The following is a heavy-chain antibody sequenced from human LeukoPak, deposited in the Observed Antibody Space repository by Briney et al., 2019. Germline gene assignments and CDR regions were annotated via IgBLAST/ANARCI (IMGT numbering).Heavy chain of an antibody. Sequence: GGSLRLSCAASGFTFSSYTMSWVRQAPGKGLEWVSAISGSGGSTYYADSVKGRFTISRDNSKNTLYLQMNSLRAEDTAVYYCAKATAGTEGFDYWGQGTLVTVSS. V-gene: IGHV3-23*01. J-gene: IGHJ4*02. CDR2: ISGSGGST. D-gene: IGHD6-19*01. CDR3: AKATAGTEGFDY. CDR1: GFTFSSYT.